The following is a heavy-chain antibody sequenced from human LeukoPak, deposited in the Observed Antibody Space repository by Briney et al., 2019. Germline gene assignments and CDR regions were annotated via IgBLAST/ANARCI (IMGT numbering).Heavy chain of an antibody. Sequence: GGSLRLSCAASGFTFSSYGMQWVRQAPGKGLEWVAVIWYDGSSKYYTDSVKGRFTTSRDNSKDTLYLQMNSLRADDTGIYYCARSGGRGWYPADYWGQGTLVTVSS. J-gene: IGHJ4*02. V-gene: IGHV3-33*01. CDR2: IWYDGSSK. CDR1: GFTFSSYG. D-gene: IGHD6-19*01. CDR3: ARSGGRGWYPADY.